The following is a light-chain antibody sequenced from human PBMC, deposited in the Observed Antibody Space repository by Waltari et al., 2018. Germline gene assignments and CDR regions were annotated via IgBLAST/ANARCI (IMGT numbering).Light chain of an antibody. CDR1: QSVRSN. J-gene: IGKJ4*01. CDR2: GAS. Sequence: EIVLTQSPGNVSLSPGESATLSCSASQSVRSNLAWYQQKPGQAPRLLTYGASSRATGIPDRFTGSGSGTDFTLTISRLEPEDFAVYYCQQYISSALTFGGGTKVEIK. CDR3: QQYISSALT. V-gene: IGKV3-20*01.